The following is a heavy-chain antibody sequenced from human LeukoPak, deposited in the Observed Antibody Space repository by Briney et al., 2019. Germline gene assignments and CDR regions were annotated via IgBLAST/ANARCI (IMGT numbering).Heavy chain of an antibody. Sequence: MSSETLSLTCTVSAYSISSGSYWGWIRQPPGKGLEWIGSVYHSGSTFSNPSLRSRVTISVDTSKNQFSLDLRSVTAADTAVYFCAREGQWLGFDPWGQGTLVIVSS. CDR2: VYHSGST. V-gene: IGHV4-38-2*02. CDR1: AYSISSGSY. D-gene: IGHD6-19*01. CDR3: AREGQWLGFDP. J-gene: IGHJ5*02.